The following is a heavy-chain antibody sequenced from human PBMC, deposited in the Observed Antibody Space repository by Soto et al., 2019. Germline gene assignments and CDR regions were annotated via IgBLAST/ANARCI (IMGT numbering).Heavy chain of an antibody. J-gene: IGHJ4*02. CDR2: IWFDGSNK. V-gene: IGHV3-33*01. Sequence: QVQLVESGGGVVQPGRSLRLSCAASGFTFSSYGMHWVRQAPGKGLEWVAVIWFDGSNKFYADSVKGRFTISRDNSKNTVSLQMNSLRDEDSAAYYCATTGTYWGKGTLVTVSS. CDR1: GFTFSSYG. CDR3: ATTGTY.